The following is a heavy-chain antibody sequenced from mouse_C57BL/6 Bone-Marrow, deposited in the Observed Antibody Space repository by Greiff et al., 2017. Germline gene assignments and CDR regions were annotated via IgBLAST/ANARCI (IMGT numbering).Heavy chain of an antibody. CDR1: GYTLTSYW. CDR3: ARSPHLLLRYYFDY. CDR2: VYPGSGSA. D-gene: IGHD1-1*01. J-gene: IGHJ2*01. Sequence: QVQLQQPGAELVKPGASVKMSCKASGYTLTSYWITGVKQRPGQGIGWIGDVYPGSGSANYNEKFKSKATLTVDTSSSTAYMQLSSRTSEDSAVYYWARSPHLLLRYYFDYLGPSNTLPV. V-gene: IGHV1-55*01.